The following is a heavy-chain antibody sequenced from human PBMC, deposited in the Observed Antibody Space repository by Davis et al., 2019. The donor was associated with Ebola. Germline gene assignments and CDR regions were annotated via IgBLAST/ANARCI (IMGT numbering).Heavy chain of an antibody. Sequence: PSETLSLTCAVYGGSFSGYYWSWIRQPPGKGLGWIGEINHSGSTNYNPSLKSRVTISVDTSKNQFSLKVNSVTAADTAVYYCATGVGTIGVDIWGQGTMVTVSS. CDR3: ATGVGTIGVDI. CDR1: GGSFSGYY. CDR2: INHSGST. J-gene: IGHJ3*02. D-gene: IGHD5-12*01. V-gene: IGHV4-34*01.